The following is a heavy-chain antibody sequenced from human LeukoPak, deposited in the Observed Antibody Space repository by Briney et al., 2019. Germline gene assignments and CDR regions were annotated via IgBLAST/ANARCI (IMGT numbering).Heavy chain of an antibody. Sequence: ASVKVSYKASGYAFTTYSMHWVRQAPGQGLEWMAIINLSGGSTDYTQKFQGRVTVTRGTSTSTVYMELSSLRSEDTAVYYCVRHNHMDVWGQGTTVTVSS. CDR3: VRHNHMDV. CDR1: GYAFTTYS. J-gene: IGHJ6*02. CDR2: INLSGGST. V-gene: IGHV1-46*01.